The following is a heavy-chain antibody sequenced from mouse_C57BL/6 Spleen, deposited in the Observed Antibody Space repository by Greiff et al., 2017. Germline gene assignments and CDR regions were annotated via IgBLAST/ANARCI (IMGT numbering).Heavy chain of an antibody. D-gene: IGHD2-1*01. CDR3: ARRGNSIDY. CDR1: GYPITSGYY. V-gene: IGHV3-6*01. CDR2: ISYDGSN. Sequence: DVKLQESGPGLVKPSQSLSLTCSVTGYPITSGYYWNWIRQFPGNKLEWMGYISYDGSNNYNPSLKNRISITRDTSKNQFFLKLNSVTTEDTATYYCARRGNSIDYWGQGTTLTVSS. J-gene: IGHJ2*01.